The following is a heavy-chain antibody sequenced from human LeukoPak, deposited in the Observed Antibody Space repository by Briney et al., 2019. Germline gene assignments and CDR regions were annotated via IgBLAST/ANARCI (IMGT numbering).Heavy chain of an antibody. J-gene: IGHJ6*03. D-gene: IGHD3-22*01. CDR2: INRNTGGT. CDR1: GYTFTGYY. V-gene: IGHV1-2*02. CDR3: ARGLAWDSSSVRDYYYYMDV. Sequence: VASVKVSCKASGYTFTGYYMHWVRQAPGQGLEWMGWINRNTGGTNYAQNFQGRVTMTRDTSISTAYMELSRLRSDDTAVYYCARGLAWDSSSVRDYYYYMDVWGKGTTVTVSS.